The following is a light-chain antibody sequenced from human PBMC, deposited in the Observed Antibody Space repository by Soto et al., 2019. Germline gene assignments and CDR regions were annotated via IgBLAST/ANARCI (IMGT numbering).Light chain of an antibody. CDR2: DAS. CDR3: QQRSNWHRT. J-gene: IGKJ1*01. V-gene: IGKV3-11*01. Sequence: EIVLTQSPATLSSSPGERATLSCRARQSVSSYLAWYQQKPGQAPRLLIYDASNRATGIPARFSGSGSGTDFTLTISSLEPEDVAIYYCQQRSNWHRTFGQGTKVEIK. CDR1: QSVSSY.